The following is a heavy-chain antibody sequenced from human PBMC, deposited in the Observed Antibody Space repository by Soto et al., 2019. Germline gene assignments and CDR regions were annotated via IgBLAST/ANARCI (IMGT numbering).Heavy chain of an antibody. V-gene: IGHV1-2*02. CDR3: ARDQRNGTIRRDWFDP. Sequence: ASVKVSCKASGYTFTGYYMHWVRQAPGQGLEWMGWINPNSGGTNYAQKFQGRVTMTRDTSISTAYMELSRLRSDDTAVYYCARDQRNGTIRRDWFDPWGQGTLVTVSS. CDR2: INPNSGGT. D-gene: IGHD1-7*01. J-gene: IGHJ5*02. CDR1: GYTFTGYY.